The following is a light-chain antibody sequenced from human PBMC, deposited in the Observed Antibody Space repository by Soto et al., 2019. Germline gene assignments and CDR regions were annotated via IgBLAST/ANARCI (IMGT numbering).Light chain of an antibody. Sequence: QSVLTQPPSVSAAPGQRVTVSCSGSNSNIGNNYVSWYHHLPGAAPKHLIYENNQRPSGIADRFSGSKSGTSATLGITGLQTGDEGDYYCGAWDDSLSAGVFGGGTQLTVL. V-gene: IGLV1-51*02. CDR1: NSNIGNNY. J-gene: IGLJ3*02. CDR2: ENN. CDR3: GAWDDSLSAGV.